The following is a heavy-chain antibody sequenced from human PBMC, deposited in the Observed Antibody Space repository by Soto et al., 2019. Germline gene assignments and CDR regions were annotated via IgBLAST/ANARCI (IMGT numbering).Heavy chain of an antibody. Sequence: SETLSLTCTVSGGSMRNYFWTWIRQPPGKGLEWIGYIHYSGTTSFFPSYNPSLRSRVTISEDTSKNQFSLKLLSATTADTAVYFCAAGEASSRNLAPYYLDFWGQGTLVTVSS. CDR1: GGSMRNYF. D-gene: IGHD6-13*01. V-gene: IGHV4-59*01. J-gene: IGHJ4*02. CDR2: IHYSGTT. CDR3: AAGEASSRNLAPYYLDF.